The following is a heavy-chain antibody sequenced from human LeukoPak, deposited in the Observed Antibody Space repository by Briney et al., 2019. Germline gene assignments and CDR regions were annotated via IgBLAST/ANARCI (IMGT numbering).Heavy chain of an antibody. CDR3: ARVSISLFGVVTAHFDS. J-gene: IGHJ4*02. Sequence: LETLSLTCGVSGGSFSGSYSGWIRQRPGKGLEWIGEINLSVGTKYNSSLTSRVAISLATSKNQFSLNLRSVTTADTAVYYCARVSISLFGVVTAHFDSWGQGTLVAVSS. V-gene: IGHV4-34*01. CDR2: INLSVGT. CDR1: GGSFSGSY. D-gene: IGHD3-3*01.